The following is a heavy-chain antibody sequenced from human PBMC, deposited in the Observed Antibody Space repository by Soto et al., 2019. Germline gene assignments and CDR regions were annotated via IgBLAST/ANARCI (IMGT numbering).Heavy chain of an antibody. CDR3: AKDGSAYGEGAFDI. Sequence: QVRLVESGGGVVQPGRSLRLSCAASGFTFSSYGMHWVRQAPGKGLEWVAVISYDGSNKYYADSVKGRFTISRDNSKNTLYLQMNSLRAEDTAVYYCAKDGSAYGEGAFDIWGQGTMVTVSS. J-gene: IGHJ3*02. V-gene: IGHV3-30*18. CDR2: ISYDGSNK. CDR1: GFTFSSYG. D-gene: IGHD3-10*01.